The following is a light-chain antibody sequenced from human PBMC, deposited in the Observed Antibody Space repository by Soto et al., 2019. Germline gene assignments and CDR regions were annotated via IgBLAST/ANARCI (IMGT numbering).Light chain of an antibody. CDR3: TSYTAGGPI. Sequence: QSVLTQPASVSGSPGQSITISCTGTSGDVGGYYYVSWYQHLPGKAPKLMISEVSTRPSGVSHRFSGSKSGNTASLTISGLQAEDEADSYCTSYTAGGPIFGTGTKVNVL. V-gene: IGLV2-14*01. CDR2: EVS. CDR1: SGDVGGYYY. J-gene: IGLJ1*01.